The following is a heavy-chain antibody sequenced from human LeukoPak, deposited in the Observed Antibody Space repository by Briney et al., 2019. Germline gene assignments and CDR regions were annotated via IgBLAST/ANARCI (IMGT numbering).Heavy chain of an antibody. J-gene: IGHJ6*03. V-gene: IGHV4-59*01. CDR2: IHYSGST. CDR1: GGSMNTYY. CDR3: ARVEEGYGSGRRENYYYYYMDV. Sequence: PSETLSLTCTVSGGSMNTYYWTWIRQPPGKGLEWIGYIHYSGSTSYNPSLKSRVTISVDTSKKQFSLKLSSVTAADTAVYYCARVEEGYGSGRRENYYYYYMDVWGKGTTVTISS. D-gene: IGHD3-10*01.